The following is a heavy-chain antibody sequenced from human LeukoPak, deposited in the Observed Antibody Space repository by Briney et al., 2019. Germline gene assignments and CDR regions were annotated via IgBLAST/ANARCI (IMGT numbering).Heavy chain of an antibody. CDR1: GFTFSSYA. V-gene: IGHV3-23*01. J-gene: IGHJ4*02. Sequence: PGGSLRLSCAASGFTFSSYAMSWVRQAPGKGLEWVSAISGSGGSTYYADSVKGRFTISRDNSKNTLYLQMNSLKTEDTAVYYCTTDPTVAYDSSGYPYDYWGQGTLVTVSS. CDR2: ISGSGGST. D-gene: IGHD3-22*01. CDR3: TTDPTVAYDSSGYPYDY.